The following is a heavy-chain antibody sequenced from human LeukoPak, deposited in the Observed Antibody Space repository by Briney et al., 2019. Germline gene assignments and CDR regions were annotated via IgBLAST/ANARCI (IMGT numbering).Heavy chain of an antibody. D-gene: IGHD1-26*01. J-gene: IGHJ5*02. Sequence: PSETLSLTCAVYGGSFSGYYWSWIRQPPGKGLEWIGEINHSGSTNYNPSLKSRVTISVDTSKNQFSLKLSSVTAADTAVYYCARSGTRDSVGATSWFDPWGQGTLVTVSS. V-gene: IGHV4-34*01. CDR2: INHSGST. CDR1: GGSFSGYY. CDR3: ARSGTRDSVGATSWFDP.